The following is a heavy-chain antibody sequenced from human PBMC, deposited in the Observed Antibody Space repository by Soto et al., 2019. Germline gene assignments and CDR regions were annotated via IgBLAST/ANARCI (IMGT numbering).Heavy chain of an antibody. Sequence: PSETLSLPCTVSGGSISSYYWSWIRQPPGKGLEWIGYIYYSGSTNYNPPLKSRVTVSVDTSKNQFSLKLSSVTAADTAVYYRARDHMVDYIDVWGQGTTLTVSS. CDR2: IYYSGST. J-gene: IGHJ6*03. CDR1: GGSISSYY. V-gene: IGHV4-59*01. CDR3: ARDHMVDYIDV. D-gene: IGHD3-10*01.